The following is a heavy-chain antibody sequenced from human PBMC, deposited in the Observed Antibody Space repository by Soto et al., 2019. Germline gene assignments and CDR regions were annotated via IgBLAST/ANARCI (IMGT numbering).Heavy chain of an antibody. CDR2: MNPNSGNT. V-gene: IGHV1-8*01. Sequence: ASVKVSCKASGYTFTSYDINWVRQATGQGLEWMGWMNPNSGNTGYAQKFQGRVTMTRNTSISTAYMELSSLRSEDTAVYYCARVRNGGGWFGPWGQGTLVTVSS. CDR1: GYTFTSYD. CDR3: ARVRNGGGWFGP. J-gene: IGHJ5*02. D-gene: IGHD1-1*01.